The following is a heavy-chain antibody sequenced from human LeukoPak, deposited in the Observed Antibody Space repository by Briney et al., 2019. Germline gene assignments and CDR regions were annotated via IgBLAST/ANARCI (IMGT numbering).Heavy chain of an antibody. CDR1: GGTFSGYA. J-gene: IGHJ4*02. D-gene: IGHD3-22*01. CDR2: IIPIFGTA. Sequence: SVKVSCKASGGTFSGYAISWVRQAPGQGLEWMGRIIPIFGTANYAQKFQGRVTITTDESTSTAYMELSSLRSEDTAVYYCASEYYYDSSGYYPFDYWGQGTLVTVSS. V-gene: IGHV1-69*05. CDR3: ASEYYYDSSGYYPFDY.